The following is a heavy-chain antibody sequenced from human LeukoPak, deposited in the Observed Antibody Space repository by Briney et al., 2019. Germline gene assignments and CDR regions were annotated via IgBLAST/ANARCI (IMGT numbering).Heavy chain of an antibody. Sequence: GASVKVSFKASGGTFSSYAISWVRQAPGQGLEWMGRIIPNLGIANYAQKFQGRVTITADKSTSTAYMDLSSLRSEDTAVYYWARLSGATHGDYWGQGTLVTVSS. J-gene: IGHJ4*02. CDR3: ARLSGATHGDY. CDR1: GGTFSSYA. V-gene: IGHV1-69*04. D-gene: IGHD1-26*01. CDR2: IIPNLGIA.